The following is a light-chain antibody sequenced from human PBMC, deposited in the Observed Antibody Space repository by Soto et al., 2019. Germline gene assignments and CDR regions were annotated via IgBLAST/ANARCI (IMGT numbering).Light chain of an antibody. CDR2: HAS. CDR3: QQYRTYS. J-gene: IGKJ1*01. Sequence: IQLTQSPTPLPASVGDRVTLTCRASESISNWLPWYQQRPGTAPKLLIYHASILETAVPSRFSGNGSGTEFTLTISSLQPGDFATYYCQQYRTYSFGQGSRVEIK. CDR1: ESISNW. V-gene: IGKV1-5*01.